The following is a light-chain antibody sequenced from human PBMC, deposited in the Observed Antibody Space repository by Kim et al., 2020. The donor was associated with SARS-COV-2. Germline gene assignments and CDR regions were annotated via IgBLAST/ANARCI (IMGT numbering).Light chain of an antibody. V-gene: IGKV3-15*01. CDR2: GAS. J-gene: IGKJ4*01. Sequence: EIVMTQSPATLSVSPGERATLSCRASQIVSSNLAWYQQKPGQAPRLLIYGASTRATGIPARFSGSGSGTEFTLTISSLQSEDFAVYYCQQYNNWPLTFGGGTKLEI. CDR3: QQYNNWPLT. CDR1: QIVSSN.